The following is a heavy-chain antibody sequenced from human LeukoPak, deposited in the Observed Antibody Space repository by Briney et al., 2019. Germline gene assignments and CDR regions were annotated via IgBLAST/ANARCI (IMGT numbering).Heavy chain of an antibody. CDR2: ITYSGTT. V-gene: IGHV4-39*01. J-gene: IGHJ3*02. Sequence: PSETLSLTCTVSGDSISSSTYSTTYYWGWIRQPPGKGLEWIGSITYSGTTHYNPSLKSRVTISVDTSKNQFSLKLSSVTAADTAVYYCARQNRGSYSSSRDLRLLHAFDIWGQGTMVTVSS. CDR3: ARQNRGSYSSSRDLRLLHAFDI. D-gene: IGHD6-13*01. CDR1: GDSISSSTYSTTYY.